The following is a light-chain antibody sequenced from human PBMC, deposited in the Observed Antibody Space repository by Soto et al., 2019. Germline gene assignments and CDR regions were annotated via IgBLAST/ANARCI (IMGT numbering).Light chain of an antibody. CDR3: SSYTSSNTVV. CDR2: DVD. J-gene: IGLJ2*01. CDR1: SSDVGGYNY. V-gene: IGLV2-14*01. Sequence: QSALPHPASVSGSPGQSITISCSGTSSDVGGYNYVCWYQQHPGKAPKLMIYDVDNRPSGVSNRFSGSRSGNTASLTISGLQAEDEADYYCSSYTSSNTVVFGGGTKLTVL.